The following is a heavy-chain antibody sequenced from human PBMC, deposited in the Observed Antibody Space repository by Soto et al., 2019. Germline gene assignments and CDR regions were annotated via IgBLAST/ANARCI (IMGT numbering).Heavy chain of an antibody. V-gene: IGHV3-30-3*01. Sequence: GGSLRLSCATSGFTFTSFTMHWVRQAPGKGLEWIAVMSYDGARTDYADAVKGRFTISRDTSKNTLYLQMNNLRPDDTAMYYCARDRTYGDPNWLDPCGQGPLVTVYS. CDR1: GFTFTSFT. J-gene: IGHJ5*02. CDR3: ARDRTYGDPNWLDP. D-gene: IGHD4-17*01. CDR2: MSYDGART.